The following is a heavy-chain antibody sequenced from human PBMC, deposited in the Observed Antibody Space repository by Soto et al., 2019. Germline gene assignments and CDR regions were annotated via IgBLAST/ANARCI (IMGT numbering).Heavy chain of an antibody. CDR1: GGSISSGGYY. J-gene: IGHJ6*03. Sequence: SETLSLTCTVSGGSISSGGYYWSWIRQHPGKGLEWIGYIYYSGSTYYNPSLKSRVTISVDTSKNQFSLKLSSVTAADTAVYYCARRQGKTYFYYYMDVWGKGNTVTVSS. D-gene: IGHD3-10*01. V-gene: IGHV4-31*03. CDR3: ARRQGKTYFYYYMDV. CDR2: IYYSGST.